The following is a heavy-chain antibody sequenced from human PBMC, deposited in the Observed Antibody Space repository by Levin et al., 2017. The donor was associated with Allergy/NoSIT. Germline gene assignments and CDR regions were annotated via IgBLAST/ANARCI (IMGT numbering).Heavy chain of an antibody. V-gene: IGHV3-33*01. CDR3: ARDSYDCLFGEFPDY. D-gene: IGHD3-10*02. J-gene: IGHJ4*02. CDR2: IWYDGSDK. CDR1: GFTFRSFG. Sequence: GGSLRLSCAASGFTFRSFGMHWVRQAPGKGLEWVAVIWYDGSDKYYVDSVKGRFTISRDNSKYTVYLQMNSLRAEDTAVYYCARDSYDCLFGEFPDYWGQGTLVTVSS.